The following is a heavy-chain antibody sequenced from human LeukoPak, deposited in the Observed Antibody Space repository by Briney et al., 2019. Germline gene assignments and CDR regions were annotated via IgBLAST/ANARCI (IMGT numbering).Heavy chain of an antibody. Sequence: PGGSLRLSCAASGFTFTSYSMNWVRQAPGRGLEWVSSIRFTGSYIYYADSVKGRFTISRDNAKNSLYLQMNSLRAEDTAVYYCARDRGGSYWYIDLWGRGTLVTVSS. CDR3: ARDRGGSYWYIDL. CDR2: IRFTGSYI. CDR1: GFTFTSYS. V-gene: IGHV3-21*01. J-gene: IGHJ2*01.